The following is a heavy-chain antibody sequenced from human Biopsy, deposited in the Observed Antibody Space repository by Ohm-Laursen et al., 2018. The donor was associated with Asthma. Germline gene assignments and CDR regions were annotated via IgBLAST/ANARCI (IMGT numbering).Heavy chain of an antibody. D-gene: IGHD4-17*01. Sequence: SQTPSLTCTVSGGSISSGGYYWTWIRQHPGKGLEWIGYIYYTGSTNYNPSLKSRVTISVDKSKNQFSLKLSSVTAADTAVYYCARDYGDDVGYFDLWGRGTLVTVSS. V-gene: IGHV4-31*03. CDR2: IYYTGST. CDR3: ARDYGDDVGYFDL. J-gene: IGHJ2*01. CDR1: GGSISSGGYY.